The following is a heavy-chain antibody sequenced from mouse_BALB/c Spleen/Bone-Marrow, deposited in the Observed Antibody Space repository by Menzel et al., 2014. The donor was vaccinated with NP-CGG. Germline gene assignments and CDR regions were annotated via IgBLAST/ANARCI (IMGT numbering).Heavy chain of an antibody. CDR2: ISSSGLT. CDR3: ARSGNFFDF. V-gene: IGHV3-2*02. J-gene: IGHJ2*01. CDR1: GYSFTSAYA. Sequence: EVKLMESGPGLVKPSQSLSLTCTVTGYSFTSAYAWNWIRQFPGNNLEWMGYISSSGLTSYNPSLKGRISIARDTSKNQFFLQLNSVTTEDTATHYCARSGNFFDFWGQGTTLTVSS. D-gene: IGHD1-3*01.